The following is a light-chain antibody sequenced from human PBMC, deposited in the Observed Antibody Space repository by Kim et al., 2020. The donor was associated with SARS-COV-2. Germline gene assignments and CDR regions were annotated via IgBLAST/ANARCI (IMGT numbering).Light chain of an antibody. CDR2: GAS. CDR3: QQYDDWPPWT. Sequence: SLGERAPPACRASQRVDSNLAGYQQKPGQAPRLLNYGASTRATGIQARFSGSGSGTEFTLTISSLQSEDSAVYYCQQYDDWPPWTVGQGTKVDIK. J-gene: IGKJ1*01. V-gene: IGKV3-15*01. CDR1: QRVDSN.